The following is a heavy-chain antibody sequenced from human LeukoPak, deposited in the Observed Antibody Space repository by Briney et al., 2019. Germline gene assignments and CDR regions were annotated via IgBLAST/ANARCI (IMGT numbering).Heavy chain of an antibody. CDR1: GYRFTSYW. Sequence: GESLQISGKCSGYRFTSYWIGWVRPMPGKGLEWMGIIYPGDSDTRYSPSFQGQVTISAEKSIRTAYLQWSSVKASDIAMYYCARGSGSYFDYWGQGTMVTVSS. CDR2: IYPGDSDT. V-gene: IGHV5-51*01. CDR3: ARGSGSYFDY. D-gene: IGHD3-10*01. J-gene: IGHJ4*02.